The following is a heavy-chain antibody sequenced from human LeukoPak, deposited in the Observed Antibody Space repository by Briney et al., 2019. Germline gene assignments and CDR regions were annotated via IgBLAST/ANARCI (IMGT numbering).Heavy chain of an antibody. V-gene: IGHV3-33*01. D-gene: IGHD3-22*01. CDR2: IWYDGSNK. J-gene: IGHJ3*02. CDR1: GFTFSSYG. Sequence: GGSLRLSCAASGFTFSSYGMHWVRQAPGKGLEWVAVIWYDGSNKYYADSVKGRFTISRDNSKNTLYLQMNSRRAEDTAVYYCARDRRMIAYAFDIWGQGTMVTVSS. CDR3: ARDRRMIAYAFDI.